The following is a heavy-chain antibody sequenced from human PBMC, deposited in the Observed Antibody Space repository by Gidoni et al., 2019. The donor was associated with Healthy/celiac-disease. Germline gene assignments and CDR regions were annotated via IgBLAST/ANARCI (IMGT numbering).Heavy chain of an antibody. CDR1: GFTVSSSA. CDR2: ISGSGGST. D-gene: IGHD2-2*01. Sequence: EVQLLESGGGLVQPGGYLRLSCAASGFTVSSSAMSWVRQAPGKGLQWVSSISGSGGSTYYDDSVKGRFTISRDNSKNTLYLQMNSLRAEDTAVYYCASMPDYYYYGMDVWGQGTTVTVSS. J-gene: IGHJ6*02. V-gene: IGHV3-23*01. CDR3: ASMPDYYYYGMDV.